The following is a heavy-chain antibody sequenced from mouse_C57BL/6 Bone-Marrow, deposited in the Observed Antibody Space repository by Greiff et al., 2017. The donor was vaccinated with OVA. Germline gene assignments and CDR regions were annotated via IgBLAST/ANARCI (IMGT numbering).Heavy chain of an antibody. CDR2: IDPSDSYT. Sequence: VQLQQPGAELVMPGASVKLSCKASGYTFTSYWMHWVKQRPGQGLEWIGEIDPSDSYTNYNQKFKGKATLTVDKSSSTAYMQLNRLTSEDSAVYYCAREEYGSLDYWGQGTTLTVSS. V-gene: IGHV1-69*01. CDR3: AREEYGSLDY. J-gene: IGHJ2*01. CDR1: GYTFTSYW. D-gene: IGHD1-1*01.